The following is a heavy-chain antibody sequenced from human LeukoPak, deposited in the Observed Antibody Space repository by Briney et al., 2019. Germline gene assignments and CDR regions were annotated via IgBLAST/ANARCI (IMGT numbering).Heavy chain of an antibody. V-gene: IGHV4-39*01. Sequence: SETLSLTCTVSGGSISSSSYYWGWIRQPPGKGLEWIGSIYYSGSTYYNPSLKSRVTISVDTSKNQFSLKLSSVTAADTAVYYCARGYETAWPTSDYWGQGTLVTVSS. D-gene: IGHD2-2*01. CDR2: IYYSGST. J-gene: IGHJ4*02. CDR1: GGSISSSSYY. CDR3: ARGYETAWPTSDY.